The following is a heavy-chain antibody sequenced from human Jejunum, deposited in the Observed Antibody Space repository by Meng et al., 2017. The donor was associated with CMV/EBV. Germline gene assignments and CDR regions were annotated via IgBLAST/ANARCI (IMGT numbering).Heavy chain of an antibody. CDR3: ARDRAEYCGGDTCGAVDS. V-gene: IGHV4-31*02. D-gene: IGHD2-21*01. CDR1: ISNDDYY. J-gene: IGHJ4*02. Sequence: ISNDDYYWSWIRQNPGKGLEWIGYIHYSGSTYYNPSLQSRVSMSIDVSKNQFSLKLSSVIAADTALYYCARDRAEYCGGDTCGAVDSWGQGTLVTVSS. CDR2: IHYSGST.